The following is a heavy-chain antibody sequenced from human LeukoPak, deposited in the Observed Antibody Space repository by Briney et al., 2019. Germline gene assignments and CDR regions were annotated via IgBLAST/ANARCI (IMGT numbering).Heavy chain of an antibody. CDR2: IYSGGST. V-gene: IGHV3-66*01. J-gene: IGHJ4*02. D-gene: IGHD3-10*01. CDR3: AKDVGGYYFTYWSGCFDH. CDR1: GFTVSSNY. Sequence: GGSLRLSCAASGFTVSSNYMSWVRQAPGKGLEWVSVIYSGGSTYYADSVKGRFTISRDNSKNTLDLEMNSLRAEDTAVYYCAKDVGGYYFTYWSGCFDHWGQGTLVTVSS.